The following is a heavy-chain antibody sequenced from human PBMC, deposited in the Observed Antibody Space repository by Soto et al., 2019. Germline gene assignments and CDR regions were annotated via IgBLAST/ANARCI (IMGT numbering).Heavy chain of an antibody. J-gene: IGHJ6*02. CDR2: IFTGGTT. Sequence: QPGGSLRLSCAASGFTVTGNDISWVRQAPWKGLEWVSLIFTGGTTYYADSVKGRFTISRDNSKNTLYLQMNSLSAEDTAVYYCEGQTYQLRHSSYSAMDVGGQEPRVTV. V-gene: IGHV3-53*01. CDR1: GFTVTGND. CDR3: EGQTYQLRHSSYSAMDV. D-gene: IGHD2-2*01.